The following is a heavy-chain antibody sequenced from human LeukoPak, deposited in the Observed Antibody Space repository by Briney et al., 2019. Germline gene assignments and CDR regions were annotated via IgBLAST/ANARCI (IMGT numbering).Heavy chain of an antibody. Sequence: SETLSLTCAVSGGSISSGGYSWSWIQQPPGKGLEWIGYIYHSGTVYYNPSLKSRVTISVDRSKNQFSLRLSSVTAADTAVYYCTATGGRNRFDPWGQGTLVTVSS. V-gene: IGHV4-30-2*01. CDR3: TATGGRNRFDP. D-gene: IGHD1-26*01. CDR2: IYHSGTV. CDR1: GGSISSGGYS. J-gene: IGHJ5*02.